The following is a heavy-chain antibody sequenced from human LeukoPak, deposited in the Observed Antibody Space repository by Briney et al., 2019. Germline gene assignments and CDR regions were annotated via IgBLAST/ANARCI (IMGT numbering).Heavy chain of an antibody. V-gene: IGHV4-59*01. CDR3: ARVSDWQRLVP. CDR2: IYYSGST. J-gene: IGHJ4*02. Sequence: PSETLSLTCTVPGGSISSYYWSWIRQPPGKGLEWIGYIYYSGSTNYNPSLKSRVTISVDTSKNQFSLKLSSVTAADTAVYYCARVSDWQRLVPWSQGTLVTVSS. CDR1: GGSISSYY. D-gene: IGHD6-13*01.